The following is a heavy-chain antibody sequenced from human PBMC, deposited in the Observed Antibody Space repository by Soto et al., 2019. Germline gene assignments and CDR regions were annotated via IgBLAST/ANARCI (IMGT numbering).Heavy chain of an antibody. V-gene: IGHV3-21*01. Sequence: EVQLVESGGGLVKPGGSLRLSCAASGFTLTTYTMNWVRQAPGMGLEWVSSINGRGNYRYYTDSVEGRFTISRDNAQNSLYLQMNSLRVEDTGVYYCAREDGVVGDTSASDHWGQGTLVTVSS. J-gene: IGHJ4*02. CDR1: GFTLTTYT. CDR3: AREDGVVGDTSASDH. D-gene: IGHD1-26*01. CDR2: INGRGNYR.